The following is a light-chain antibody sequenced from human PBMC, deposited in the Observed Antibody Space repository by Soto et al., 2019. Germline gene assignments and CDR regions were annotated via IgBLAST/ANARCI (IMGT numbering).Light chain of an antibody. CDR3: QQSYSTPRT. J-gene: IGKJ2*02. Sequence: EMQMTQSPSSLSASVGDRVTITCRASQSISTYLNWYQQKVGKAPKLLIYASSSVQRGVPSRFSGSGSGTDVTLSISSLQPEDFATYYCQQSYSTPRTLGQGTKLEIK. CDR1: QSISTY. V-gene: IGKV1-39*01. CDR2: ASS.